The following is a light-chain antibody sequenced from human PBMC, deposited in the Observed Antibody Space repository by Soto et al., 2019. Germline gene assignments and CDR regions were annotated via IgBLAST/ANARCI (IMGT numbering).Light chain of an antibody. CDR1: QSVSSGY. V-gene: IGKV3-20*01. CDR3: QQYGTSPWT. CDR2: GAS. Sequence: EIVLTQSPGTLSLSPGERATLSCRASQSVSSGYFAWYQQKPGQAPSLLIYGASSRAAGVPDRFSGSGSGTDFTLTISRLEPEDFAVYYYQQYGTSPWTFGQGTKVEIK. J-gene: IGKJ1*01.